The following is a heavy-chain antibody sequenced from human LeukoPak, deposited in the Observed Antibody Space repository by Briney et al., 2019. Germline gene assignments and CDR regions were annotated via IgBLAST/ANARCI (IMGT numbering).Heavy chain of an antibody. CDR1: RFTFSSYW. CDR2: ISSSSSYI. D-gene: IGHD3-10*01. Sequence: GGSLRLSCAASRFTFSSYWMTWVRQAPGKGLEWVSSISSSSSYIYYADSMKGRFTISRDNAKNSLYLQMNSLRAEDTAVYYCARSLLDIDYWGQGTLVTVSS. J-gene: IGHJ4*02. CDR3: ARSLLDIDY. V-gene: IGHV3-21*01.